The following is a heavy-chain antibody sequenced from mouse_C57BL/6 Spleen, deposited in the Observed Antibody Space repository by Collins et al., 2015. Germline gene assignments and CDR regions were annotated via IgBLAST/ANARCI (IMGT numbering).Heavy chain of an antibody. CDR2: IYLRSGNG. V-gene: IGHV1-81*01. J-gene: IGHJ3*01. CDR1: GYIFTSYG. CDR3: AYDYDGTWFAY. Sequence: QVQVQQSGAEVARPGASVKLSCKASGYIFTSYGINWVKQRAGQGLEWIGEIYLRSGNGYYNEKFRGKATLTADKSSSTAYMELRSLTSEDSAVYFCAYDYDGTWFAYWGQGTLVTVSA. D-gene: IGHD2-4*01.